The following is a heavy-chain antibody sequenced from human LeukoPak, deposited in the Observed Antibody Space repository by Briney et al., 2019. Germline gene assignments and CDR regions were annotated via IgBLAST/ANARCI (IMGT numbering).Heavy chain of an antibody. J-gene: IGHJ6*03. CDR1: GFTFSSYG. CDR2: IIGSGGST. Sequence: PGGSLRLSCAASGFTFSSYGMSWVHQAPGEGLEWVSTIIGSGGSTDYGDSVKGRFSNSRDNSKNTLYLQMNRLRAEDTAVYYCAKANLYYYYMDVWGKETTVTISS. CDR3: AKANLYYYYMDV. V-gene: IGHV3-23*01.